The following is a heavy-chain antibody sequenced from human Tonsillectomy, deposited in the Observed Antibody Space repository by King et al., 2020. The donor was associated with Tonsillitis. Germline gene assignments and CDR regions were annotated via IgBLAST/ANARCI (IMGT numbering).Heavy chain of an antibody. V-gene: IGHV3-49*03. Sequence: VQLVQSGGGLVQPGRSLRLSCTASGFTFTDYAMSWFRQAPGKGLEWVGVIRSKPYGGTTEDGASVKGRFTLSRDDSKSIAYLQMNSLKTEDTAMYYCSRLSVALYSSSHSCFDYWGQGTLVTVSS. J-gene: IGHJ4*02. CDR3: SRLSVALYSSSHSCFDY. CDR2: IRSKPYGGTT. D-gene: IGHD6-13*01. CDR1: GFTFTDYA.